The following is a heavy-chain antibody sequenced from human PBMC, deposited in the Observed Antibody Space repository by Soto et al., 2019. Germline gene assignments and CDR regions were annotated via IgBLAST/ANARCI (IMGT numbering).Heavy chain of an antibody. CDR1: GYTFTSYG. CDR3: ARESSSSGHDY. J-gene: IGHJ4*02. Sequence: QVQLVQSGAEVKKPRASVKVSCKASGYTFTSYGISSGRQAPGQGLEWMGWISAYNGNTNYAQKLQGRITMTTDTPTSTAYMELRSLRSEDTAVYYCARESSSSGHDYLGQGTLVTVSS. CDR2: ISAYNGNT. D-gene: IGHD6-13*01. V-gene: IGHV1-18*01.